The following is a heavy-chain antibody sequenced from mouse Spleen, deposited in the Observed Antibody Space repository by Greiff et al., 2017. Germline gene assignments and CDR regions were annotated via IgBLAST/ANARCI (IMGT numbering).Heavy chain of an antibody. D-gene: IGHD1-1*01. Sequence: EVQGVESGEGLVKPGGSLKLSCAASGFTFSSYAMSWVRQTPEKRLEWVAYISSGGDYIYYADTVKGRFTISRDNARNTLYLQMSSLKSEDTAMYYCTRVKIIDHYYYGSSDAMDYWGQGTSVTVSS. CDR2: ISSGGDYI. CDR1: GFTFSSYA. V-gene: IGHV5-9-1*02. J-gene: IGHJ4*01. CDR3: TRVKIIDHYYYGSSDAMDY.